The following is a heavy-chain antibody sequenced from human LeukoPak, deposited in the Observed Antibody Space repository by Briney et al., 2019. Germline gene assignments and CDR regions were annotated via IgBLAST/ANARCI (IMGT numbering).Heavy chain of an antibody. D-gene: IGHD3-22*01. Sequence: SETLSLTCTVSGVSISSYYWSWIRQPPGKGLEWIGYIYYSGSTNYNPSLKSRVTISVDTSKNQFSLKLSSVTAADTAVYYCASSKYYYDSSGHFDPWGQGTLVTVSS. CDR3: ASSKYYYDSSGHFDP. J-gene: IGHJ5*02. CDR1: GVSISSYY. CDR2: IYYSGST. V-gene: IGHV4-59*01.